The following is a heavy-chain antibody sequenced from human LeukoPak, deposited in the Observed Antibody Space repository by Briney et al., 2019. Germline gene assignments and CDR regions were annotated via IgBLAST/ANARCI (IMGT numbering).Heavy chain of an antibody. CDR2: ISGSGGST. V-gene: IGHV3-23*01. J-gene: IGHJ3*02. D-gene: IGHD2-15*01. CDR1: GFTFSSYA. Sequence: PGGSLRLSCAASGFTFSSYAMSWVRQAPGKGLEWVSAISGSGGSTYYADSVKGRFTIYRDNYKNTLYLQMNSLRAEETAVYYCAKGYWDIVVVVAADGGTFDIWGQGTMVTVSS. CDR3: AKGYWDIVVVVAADGGTFDI.